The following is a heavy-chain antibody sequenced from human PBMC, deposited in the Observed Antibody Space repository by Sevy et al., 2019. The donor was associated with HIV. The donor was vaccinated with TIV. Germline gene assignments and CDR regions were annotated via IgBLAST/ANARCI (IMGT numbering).Heavy chain of an antibody. CDR2: INQGGSEK. CDR1: GFTFSAYW. CDR3: ARALAAAASS. Sequence: GGSLRLSCAASGFTFSAYWMHWVRQAPGKGLEWVANINQGGSEKYYVDSVKGRFNISRDNAKNSLFLQMNSLRAEDTAVYDGARALAAAASSWGQGALVTVSS. V-gene: IGHV3-7*01. D-gene: IGHD6-13*01. J-gene: IGHJ5*02.